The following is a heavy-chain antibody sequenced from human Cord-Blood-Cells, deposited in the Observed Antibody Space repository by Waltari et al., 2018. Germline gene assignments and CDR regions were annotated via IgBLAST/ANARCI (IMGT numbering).Heavy chain of an antibody. CDR1: GFTFSSYS. CDR2: ISSSSSYI. V-gene: IGHV3-21*01. J-gene: IGHJ3*02. Sequence: EVQLVESGGGLVKPGGSLRLSCAASGFTFSSYSMNWVRQAPGTGLEWVSSISSSSSYIYYADSVKGRFTISRDNAKNSLYLQMNSLRAEDTAVYYCARDPGGFLGRAGPDAFDIWGQGTMVTVSS. CDR3: ARDPGGFLGRAGPDAFDI. D-gene: IGHD3-16*01.